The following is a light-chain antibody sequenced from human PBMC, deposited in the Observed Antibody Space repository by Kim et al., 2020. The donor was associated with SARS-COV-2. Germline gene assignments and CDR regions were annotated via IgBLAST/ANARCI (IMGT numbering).Light chain of an antibody. Sequence: GHTGQITCTRSRGSIASHYVQWYKQRPGSATTTVIYEDNQRPSGGKDRFSGSIDSSSNSASLTISGLKTEDEADYYCQSYDSSNVVFGGGTQLTVL. CDR3: QSYDSSNVV. J-gene: IGLJ2*01. V-gene: IGLV6-57*03. CDR1: RGSIASHY. CDR2: EDN.